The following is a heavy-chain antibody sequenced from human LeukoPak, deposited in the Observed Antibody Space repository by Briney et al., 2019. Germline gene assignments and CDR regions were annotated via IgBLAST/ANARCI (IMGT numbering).Heavy chain of an antibody. D-gene: IGHD2-15*01. CDR2: ISSSSSTI. CDR3: ARCDCSGGSCYSGARGGLYYMDV. CDR1: GFTFSGYS. Sequence: GGSLRLSCAASGFTFSGYSMNWVRQAPGKGLEWVSYISSSSSTIYYADSVKGRFTISRDNAKNSLYLQMNSLRAEDTAVYYCARCDCSGGSCYSGARGGLYYMDVWGKGTTVTVSS. J-gene: IGHJ6*03. V-gene: IGHV3-48*01.